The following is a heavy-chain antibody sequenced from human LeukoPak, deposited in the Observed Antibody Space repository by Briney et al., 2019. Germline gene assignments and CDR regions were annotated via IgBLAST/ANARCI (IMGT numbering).Heavy chain of an antibody. CDR2: ISYDGSNK. J-gene: IGHJ3*02. CDR3: AKNQLGGAFDI. V-gene: IGHV3-30*18. D-gene: IGHD2-2*01. Sequence: GGSLRLSCAASGFTFSSYGMHWVRQAPGKGLEWVAVISYDGSNKYYADSVKGRFTISRDNSKNTLYLQMNSLRAEDTAVYYCAKNQLGGAFDIWGQGTMVTVSS. CDR1: GFTFSSYG.